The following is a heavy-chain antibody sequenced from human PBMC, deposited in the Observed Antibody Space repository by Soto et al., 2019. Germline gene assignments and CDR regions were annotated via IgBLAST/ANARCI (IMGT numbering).Heavy chain of an antibody. CDR1: GGTFSSYA. D-gene: IGHD5-18*01. V-gene: IGHV1-69*13. Sequence: SVKVSCKASGGTFSSYAISWVRQAPGQGLEWMGGIIPIFGTANYAQKFQGRVTITADESTSTAYMELSSLRSEDTAVYYCARDRPVKYSYGHPGRLYYDAFYIWG. CDR3: ARDRPVKYSYGHPGRLYYDAFYI. J-gene: IGHJ3*02. CDR2: IIPIFGTA.